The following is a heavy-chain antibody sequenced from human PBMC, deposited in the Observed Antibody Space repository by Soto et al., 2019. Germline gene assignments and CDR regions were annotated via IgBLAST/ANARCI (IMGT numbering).Heavy chain of an antibody. CDR1: GFSFSSYA. CDR2: IFSNGGNT. J-gene: IGHJ5*02. CDR3: VKCGGNRDIRLSDNWFDA. V-gene: IGHV3-64D*06. D-gene: IGHD3-16*01. Sequence: PGGSLRLSCSVSGFSFSSYAMNWVSHAHEKGLECVSVIFSNGGNTYYADSGKGRFTISRDNCKTTLYLKMRSLRAEDTDVYYCVKCGGNRDIRLSDNWFDAWGQGTLVTVSS.